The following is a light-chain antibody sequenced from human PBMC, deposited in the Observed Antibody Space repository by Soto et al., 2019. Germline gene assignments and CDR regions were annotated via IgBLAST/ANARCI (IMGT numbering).Light chain of an antibody. CDR3: SSYRSRSWV. V-gene: IGLV2-14*01. CDR2: EVS. CDR1: SSDVGGYNY. J-gene: IGLJ3*02. Sequence: QSVLTQPASVSGSPGQSITISCTGTSSDVGGYNYVSWYQQHPGKAPKLMIYEVSNRPSGVSNRFSGSKSGNTASLTISGLQAEDEADYYCSSYRSRSWVFGGGTKVTVL.